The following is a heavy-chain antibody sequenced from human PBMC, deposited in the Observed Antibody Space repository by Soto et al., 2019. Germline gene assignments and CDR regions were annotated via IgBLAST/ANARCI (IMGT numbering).Heavy chain of an antibody. D-gene: IGHD5-12*01. CDR1: GYSFTSYW. J-gene: IGHJ5*02. CDR2: IYPGDSDT. V-gene: IGHV5-51*03. CDR3: ARPLDGYNSNWFDP. Sequence: EVQLVQSGAEGKKPGESLKISCKGSGYSFTSYWIGWVRQMPGKGLEWMGIIYPGDSDTRYSPAFQGEVTISVDKSISTAYLQWSCLKASDTAMYYCARPLDGYNSNWFDPWGQGTLVTVSS.